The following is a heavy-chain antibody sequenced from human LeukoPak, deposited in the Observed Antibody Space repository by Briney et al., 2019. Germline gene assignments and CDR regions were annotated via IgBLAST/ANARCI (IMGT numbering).Heavy chain of an antibody. Sequence: PSETLSLTCAVSGDSISSWYWSWIRQPPGKGLEWIGYIYYSGATYYNPSLKSRVSISFDTSKNQFSLKLSSVTAADTAVYYCAREKSGGYFDYWGLGTQVTVSS. CDR2: IYYSGAT. D-gene: IGHD6-13*01. V-gene: IGHV4-59*01. J-gene: IGHJ4*02. CDR1: GDSISSWY. CDR3: AREKSGGYFDY.